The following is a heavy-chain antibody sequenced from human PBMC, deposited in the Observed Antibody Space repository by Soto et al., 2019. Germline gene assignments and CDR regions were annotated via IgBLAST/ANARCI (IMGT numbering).Heavy chain of an antibody. CDR3: ARGHFWSGYYPDYSYYYMDV. J-gene: IGHJ6*03. D-gene: IGHD3-3*02. V-gene: IGHV4-59*01. Sequence: SETLSLTCTVAGGSISSYYWSWIRQPPGKGLEWIGYIYYSGSTNYNPSLKSRVTISVDTSKHQFSLKLSSVTAADTAVYYCARGHFWSGYYPDYSYYYMDVWGKGTTVTVCS. CDR2: IYYSGST. CDR1: GGSISSYY.